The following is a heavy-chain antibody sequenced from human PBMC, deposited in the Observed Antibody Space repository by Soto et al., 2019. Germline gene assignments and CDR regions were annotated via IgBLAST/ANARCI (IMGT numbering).Heavy chain of an antibody. Sequence: QVQLVQSGAEVKKPGSSVKVSCKASGGTFSSYISWVRQAPGQGLEWMGRIIPILGIANYAQKFQGKVTITADKSTSTAYMELSSLRSEDTAVYYCANIATADTLDYWGQRTLVTVSS. D-gene: IGHD6-13*01. CDR1: GGTFSSY. CDR2: IIPILGIA. CDR3: ANIATADTLDY. V-gene: IGHV1-69*02. J-gene: IGHJ4*02.